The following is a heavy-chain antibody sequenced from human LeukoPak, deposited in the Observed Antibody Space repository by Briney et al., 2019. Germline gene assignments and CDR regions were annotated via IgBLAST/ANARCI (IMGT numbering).Heavy chain of an antibody. D-gene: IGHD2-2*01. V-gene: IGHV4-39*01. J-gene: IGHJ3*02. Sequence: SETLSLTCSVSGVFVNTGRYYWAWIRQPPGKGLDWIGNVYHSGNTDYNPSLKSRTIISLDASKNAVSLMLRSVTASDTATYYCATTDLGYCSSSRCPEDAFDIWGHGTMVTVSS. CDR1: GVFVNTGRYY. CDR2: VYHSGNT. CDR3: ATTDLGYCSSSRCPEDAFDI.